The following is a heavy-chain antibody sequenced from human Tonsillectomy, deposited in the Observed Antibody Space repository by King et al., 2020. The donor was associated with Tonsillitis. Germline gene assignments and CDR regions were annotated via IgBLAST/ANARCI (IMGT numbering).Heavy chain of an antibody. CDR2: TRNKANSYTT. V-gene: IGHV3-72*01. J-gene: IGHJ4*02. D-gene: IGHD2-2*01. CDR3: GRVGCRSTSCFLDF. CDR1: GFIFSDHY. Sequence: VQLVESGGGLVQPGGSLRLSCVASGFIFSDHYMDWVRQAPGKGLEWVGRTRNKANSYTTDYAASVKGRFSILRDDSKNSLYLQMNSLKTEDTAGYYCGRVGCRSTSCFLDFWGQGTLVTVSS.